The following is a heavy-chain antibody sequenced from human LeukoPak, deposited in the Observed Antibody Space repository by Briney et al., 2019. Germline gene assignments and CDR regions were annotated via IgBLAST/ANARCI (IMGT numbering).Heavy chain of an antibody. CDR2: ITSSSSGT. J-gene: IGHJ4*02. V-gene: IGHV3-23*01. Sequence: GGSLRLSCAASGFTFSSYAMSWVRQAPERGREWVSGITSSSSGTYYADSVKGRFTISRDNFKKTLYLQMNSLRAEDTAVYYCAKGLSTSYYSDFDYWGQGTLVTVSS. D-gene: IGHD2-2*01. CDR1: GFTFSSYA. CDR3: AKGLSTSYYSDFDY.